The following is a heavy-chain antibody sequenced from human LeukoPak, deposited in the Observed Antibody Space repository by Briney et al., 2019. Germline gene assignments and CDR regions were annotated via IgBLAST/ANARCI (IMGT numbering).Heavy chain of an antibody. V-gene: IGHV4-39*01. CDR3: ARRASSAWYFDY. Sequence: SETLSLTCTVSGGSISSSSFYWSWIRQLPGKGLEWIVNVYYSGSTYYNPSLKTGVTISVDTSKNQFSLKLRSVTAADTAVYYCARRASSAWYFDYWGQGTLVTVSS. D-gene: IGHD6-19*01. J-gene: IGHJ4*02. CDR1: GGSISSSSFY. CDR2: VYYSGST.